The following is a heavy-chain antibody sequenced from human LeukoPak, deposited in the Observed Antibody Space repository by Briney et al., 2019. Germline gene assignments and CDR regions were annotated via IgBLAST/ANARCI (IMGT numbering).Heavy chain of an antibody. D-gene: IGHD3-3*01. J-gene: IGHJ4*02. CDR1: GGSISSGGYY. V-gene: IGHV4-31*03. Sequence: SETLPLTCTVSGGSISSGGYYWSWIRQHPGKGLEWIGYIYYSGSTYYNPSLKSRVTISVDTSKNQFSLKLSSVTAADTAVYYCARGRVLRFLEWLLDYWGQGTLVTVSS. CDR3: ARGRVLRFLEWLLDY. CDR2: IYYSGST.